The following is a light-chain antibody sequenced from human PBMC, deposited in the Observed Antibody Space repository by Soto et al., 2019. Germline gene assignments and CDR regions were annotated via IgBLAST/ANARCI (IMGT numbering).Light chain of an antibody. Sequence: QSVLTQPPSASGTPGQRVTISCSGSTSNIGFNDVFWHQQFPGAAPRLLIYSSDQRPSGVPDRFSASKSGTSASLAISGLWSKDEAEYYCAVWDDSLSAVVFGGGTKLTVL. V-gene: IGLV1-47*02. CDR2: SSD. CDR3: AVWDDSLSAVV. J-gene: IGLJ2*01. CDR1: TSNIGFND.